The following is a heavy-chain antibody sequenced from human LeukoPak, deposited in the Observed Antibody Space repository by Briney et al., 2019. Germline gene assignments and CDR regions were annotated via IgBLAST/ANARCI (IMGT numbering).Heavy chain of an antibody. CDR3: AKDQVGATTLDAFDI. J-gene: IGHJ3*02. D-gene: IGHD1-26*01. CDR1: GFTFSSYA. CDR2: ISGSGGST. Sequence: PGGSLRLSCAASGFTFSSYAMSWVRQAPGKGLEWVSAISGSGGSTYCADSVKGRFTISRYNSKNTLYLQMNSLRAEDTAVYYCAKDQVGATTLDAFDIWGQGTMVTVSS. V-gene: IGHV3-23*01.